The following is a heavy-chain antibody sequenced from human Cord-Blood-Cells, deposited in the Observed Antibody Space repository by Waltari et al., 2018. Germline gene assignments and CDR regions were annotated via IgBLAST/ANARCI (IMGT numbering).Heavy chain of an antibody. CDR2: SIPILGIA. V-gene: IGHV1-69*09. D-gene: IGHD4-17*01. J-gene: IGHJ4*02. CDR1: GGTFSSYA. Sequence: QVQLVQSGAEVKQPGSSAKVSCKASGGTFSSYATSWVRPAPGKGLGRMGRSIPILGIANYAQKFQGRVTITADKSTSTAYMELSSLRSEDTAVYYCATATVVTEDYWGQGTLVTVSS. CDR3: ATATVVTEDY.